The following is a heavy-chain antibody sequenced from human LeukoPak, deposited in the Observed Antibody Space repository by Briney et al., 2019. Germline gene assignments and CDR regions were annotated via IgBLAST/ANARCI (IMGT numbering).Heavy chain of an antibody. J-gene: IGHJ4*03. D-gene: IGHD3-22*01. CDR3: ARQSISGSSLSYFDC. CDR2: IYDSGST. CDR1: GGSISSYY. Sequence: SEALSLTCTVSGGSISSYYWSWIRQPPGKGLEWIGNIYDSGSTNYNPSLKSRVTISVDTSKNQCSLKLSSVTAADTAVYYCARQSISGSSLSYFDCWGQGTLVNVSS. V-gene: IGHV4-59*01.